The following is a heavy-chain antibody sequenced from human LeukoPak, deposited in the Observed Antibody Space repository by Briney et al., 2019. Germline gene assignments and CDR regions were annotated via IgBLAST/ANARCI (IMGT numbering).Heavy chain of an antibody. Sequence: GGSLRLSCAASGFTFSSYGMHWVRQAPGKGLEWVAVIWYNGSNKYYADSVKGRFTIPRDNSKNTLYLQMNSLRAEDTAVYYCARGKAFDYWGQGTLVTVSS. V-gene: IGHV3-30*19. J-gene: IGHJ4*02. CDR3: ARGKAFDY. CDR2: IWYNGSNK. CDR1: GFTFSSYG.